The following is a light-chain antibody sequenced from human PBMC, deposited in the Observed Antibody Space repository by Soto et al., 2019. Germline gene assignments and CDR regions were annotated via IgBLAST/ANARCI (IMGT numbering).Light chain of an antibody. CDR2: DAS. V-gene: IGKV3-11*01. CDR3: QHRGKWPRT. J-gene: IGKJ2*01. Sequence: EIVLTQSPATLSLSPGERATLSCRASQSVSSYLAWYQHKPGQAPRLLIYDASNRATDIPARFSGSGSGTDVTLTISSLESEDFAVYYCQHRGKWPRTFGQGTKLEIK. CDR1: QSVSSY.